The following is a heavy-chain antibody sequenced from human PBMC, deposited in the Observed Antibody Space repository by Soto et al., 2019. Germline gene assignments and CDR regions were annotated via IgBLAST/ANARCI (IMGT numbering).Heavy chain of an antibody. CDR1: GYSFFSYY. CDR3: ARGGATLFGVIDS. CDR2: FLASGGNT. J-gene: IGHJ4*02. Sequence: ASVKVSCKASGYSFFSYYIHWVRQAPGQGLEWMGRFLASGGNTDYAQRFRGRISMTRDTSTTNTVSLELTSLTSDDTAVYYCARGGATLFGVIDSWGQGTWVTVSS. D-gene: IGHD3-3*01. V-gene: IGHV1-46*01.